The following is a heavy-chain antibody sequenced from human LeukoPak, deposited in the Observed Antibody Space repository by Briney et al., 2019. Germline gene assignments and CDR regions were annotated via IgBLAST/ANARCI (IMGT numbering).Heavy chain of an antibody. J-gene: IGHJ5*02. CDR1: GGSISSYY. V-gene: IGHV4-59*13. D-gene: IGHD4-17*01. CDR3: ARKNDYGDYLNWFDP. Sequence: SETLSLTCTVSGGSISSYYWNWIRRPPGKGLAGIGYIYYSGTTNYNPSLKSRVSMSVDTSKNQFSLKLSSVTAADTAVYYCARKNDYGDYLNWFDPWGQGTLVTVSS. CDR2: IYYSGTT.